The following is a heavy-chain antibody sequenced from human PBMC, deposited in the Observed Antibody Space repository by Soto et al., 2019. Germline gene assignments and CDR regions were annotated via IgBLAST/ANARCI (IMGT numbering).Heavy chain of an antibody. CDR1: GYTFRGYG. J-gene: IGHJ4*02. CDR3: VRGGGVGTTWGYY. Sequence: GGSLRLSCEGFGYTFRGYGMIWVRQAPGKGLECVSYISSDETIVNYADSVKGRFTISRDSAKNSLFLQMNSLRDEDTAVYYYVRGGGVGTTWGYYWGQGAQVTGSS. D-gene: IGHD3-3*01. V-gene: IGHV3-48*02. CDR2: ISSDETIV.